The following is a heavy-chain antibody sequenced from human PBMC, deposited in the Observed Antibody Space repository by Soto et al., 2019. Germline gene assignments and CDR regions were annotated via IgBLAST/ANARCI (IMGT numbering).Heavy chain of an antibody. V-gene: IGHV3-23*01. CDR3: AKHPGDDSSGYYQGWFDP. CDR1: GFTFSNCA. CDR2: ISGRGGST. Sequence: GGSLRLSCSASGFTFSNCAMSWVRQAPGKGLEWVSTISGRGGSTYYADSVKGRLTISRDNSKNTLFLQMNSLRAEDTAVYYCAKHPGDDSSGYYQGWFDPWGQGTLVTVSS. D-gene: IGHD3-22*01. J-gene: IGHJ5*02.